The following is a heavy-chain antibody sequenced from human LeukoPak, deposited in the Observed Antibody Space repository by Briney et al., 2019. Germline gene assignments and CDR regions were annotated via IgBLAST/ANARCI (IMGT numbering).Heavy chain of an antibody. CDR2: TSSSDAGT. CDR3: ARAPVTSCRGAFCYPFDI. CDR1: GFALSSYA. J-gene: IGHJ4*02. D-gene: IGHD2-15*01. V-gene: IGHV3-23*01. Sequence: GGSLRLSCAASGFALSSYAMSWVRQAPGKGLEWVSATSSSDAGTYHAESVRGRFTISRDNSKNTLYLQMNSLRANDAAVYYCARAPVTSCRGAFCYPFDIWGQGTLVTVSS.